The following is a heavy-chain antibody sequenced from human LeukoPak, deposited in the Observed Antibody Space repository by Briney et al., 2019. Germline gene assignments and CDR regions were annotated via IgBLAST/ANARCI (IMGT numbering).Heavy chain of an antibody. Sequence: ASVKVSCKASGYTFTSYDINWVRQATGQGLEWMGWMNPNSGNTGYAQKFQGRVTMTRNTSISTAYMELSSLRSEDTAVYYCARGDTAMDWFDRWRQGTLLTVPS. CDR1: GYTFTSYD. D-gene: IGHD5-18*01. V-gene: IGHV1-8*01. CDR3: ARGDTAMDWFDR. CDR2: MNPNSGNT. J-gene: IGHJ5*02.